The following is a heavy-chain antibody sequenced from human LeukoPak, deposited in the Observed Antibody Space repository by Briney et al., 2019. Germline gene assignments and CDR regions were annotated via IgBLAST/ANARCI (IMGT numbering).Heavy chain of an antibody. V-gene: IGHV4-59*01. J-gene: IGHJ5*02. D-gene: IGHD6-13*01. CDR1: GGSITTYH. CDR3: VRVAAAGNWFDP. CDR2: VYYTGST. Sequence: PSETLSLTCTVSGGSITTYHWSWIRQPPGKGLEWIGYVYYTGSTNYSPSLKSRVTMSVDTSKNQFSLKLSSVTAADTAMYYCVRVAAAGNWFDPWGQGTLVTVSS.